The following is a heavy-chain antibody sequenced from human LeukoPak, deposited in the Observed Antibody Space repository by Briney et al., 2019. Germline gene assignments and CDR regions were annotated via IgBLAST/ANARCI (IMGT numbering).Heavy chain of an antibody. CDR3: ARSLYDILTGSTYYGMDV. Sequence: GRSLRLSCAASGFTFSSYAMHWVRQAPGKGLEWVAVISYDGSNKYYADSVKGRFTISRDNSKNTLYLQMNSLRAEDTAVYYCARSLYDILTGSTYYGMDVWGQGTTVTVSS. J-gene: IGHJ6*02. D-gene: IGHD3-9*01. CDR2: ISYDGSNK. CDR1: GFTFSSYA. V-gene: IGHV3-30-3*01.